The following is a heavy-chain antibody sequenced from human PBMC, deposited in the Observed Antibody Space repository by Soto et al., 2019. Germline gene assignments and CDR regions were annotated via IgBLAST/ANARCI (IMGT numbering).Heavy chain of an antibody. V-gene: IGHV5-10-1*01. CDR3: ARRPKGDPLVEYFDL. CDR2: IDPSDSYT. D-gene: IGHD2-21*02. Sequence: VESLKISCKGSGYSFTSYCISWVRQMPGKGLEWMGRIDPSDSYTNYSPSFQGHVTISADKSISTAYLQWSSLKASDTAMYYCARRPKGDPLVEYFDLWGQGNLVTVS. CDR1: GYSFTSYC. J-gene: IGHJ4*02.